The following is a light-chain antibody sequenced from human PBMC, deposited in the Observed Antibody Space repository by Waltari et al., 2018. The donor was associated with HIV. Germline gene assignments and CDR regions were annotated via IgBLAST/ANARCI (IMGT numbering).Light chain of an antibody. Sequence: DIVMTQSPVSLPVTPGEPASISCRSSQSLLHRNGYNYLAWYLQKPGQSPQLLISLASNRASGVPDRFSGSGSGADFTLKISRVEAEDVGVYYRMQALQTPWTFGQGTKVEIK. J-gene: IGKJ1*01. CDR1: QSLLHRNGYNY. CDR2: LAS. V-gene: IGKV2-28*01. CDR3: MQALQTPWT.